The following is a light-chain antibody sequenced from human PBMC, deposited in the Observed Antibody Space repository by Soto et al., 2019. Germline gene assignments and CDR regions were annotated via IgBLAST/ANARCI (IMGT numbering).Light chain of an antibody. V-gene: IGKV3-11*01. CDR1: QSLSSN. J-gene: IGKJ5*01. Sequence: IVLTQSPATLSVSPGDRATLSCRASQSLSSNLAWYQQKPGQAPRLLIYDASNRATGIPARFSGSGSGTDFTLTISSLEPEDFAVYYCQQRSNWLTFGQGTRLEIK. CDR3: QQRSNWLT. CDR2: DAS.